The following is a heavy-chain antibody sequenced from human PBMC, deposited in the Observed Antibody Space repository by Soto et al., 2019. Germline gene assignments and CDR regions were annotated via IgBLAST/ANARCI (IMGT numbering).Heavy chain of an antibody. J-gene: IGHJ4*02. CDR1: GGSFSGYY. V-gene: IGHV4-34*01. Sequence: SETLSLTCAVSGGSFSGYYWSWIRQPPGKGLEWIGEINHSGSTNYNPSLKSRVTISVDTSKNQFSLKLSSVTAADTAVYYCARVYGYSSSWYLDYFDYWGQGTLVTVSS. CDR3: ARVYGYSSSWYLDYFDY. D-gene: IGHD6-13*01. CDR2: INHSGST.